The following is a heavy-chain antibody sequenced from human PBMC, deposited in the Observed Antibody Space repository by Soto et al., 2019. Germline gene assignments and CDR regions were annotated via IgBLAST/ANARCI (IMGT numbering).Heavy chain of an antibody. V-gene: IGHV3-64*02. Sequence: GGSLRLSCAASGFTFSSYAMHWVRQAPGKGLGYVSAISSNGGSTYYADSVKGRFTISGDNSKNTLYLQMGSLRAEDMAVYYCAREGYSGSFDPWGQGTLVTVSS. CDR3: AREGYSGSFDP. J-gene: IGHJ5*02. D-gene: IGHD1-26*01. CDR1: GFTFSSYA. CDR2: ISSNGGST.